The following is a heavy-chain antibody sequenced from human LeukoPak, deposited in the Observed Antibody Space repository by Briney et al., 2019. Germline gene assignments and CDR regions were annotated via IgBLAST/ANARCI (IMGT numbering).Heavy chain of an antibody. CDR1: GGSISSSSYY. Sequence: PSETLSLTCTVSGGSISSSSYYWGWIRQPPGKGLEWIGSIYYSGSTYYNPSLKSRVTISVDTSKNQFSLKLSSVTAADTAVYYCARDINVMTTVDYWGQGTLVTVSS. CDR2: IYYSGST. D-gene: IGHD4-17*01. J-gene: IGHJ4*02. V-gene: IGHV4-39*02. CDR3: ARDINVMTTVDY.